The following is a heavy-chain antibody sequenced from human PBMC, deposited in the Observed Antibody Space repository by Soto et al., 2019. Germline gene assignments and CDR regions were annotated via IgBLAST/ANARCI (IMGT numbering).Heavy chain of an antibody. V-gene: IGHV1-18*04. D-gene: IGHD3-10*01. Sequence: QVQLVQSGGEVKKAGASFKVSCKTSGYTFSSFGVSWVRQAPGQGLEWMGWISGYNGKTQYAQTLQGRVIMTADTSTTTFYMELRGLRSDDTAVYFCARDKMIDDFGLGTYDYWGQGTTVTVSS. CDR2: ISGYNGKT. CDR3: ARDKMIDDFGLGTYDY. CDR1: GYTFSSFG. J-gene: IGHJ4*02.